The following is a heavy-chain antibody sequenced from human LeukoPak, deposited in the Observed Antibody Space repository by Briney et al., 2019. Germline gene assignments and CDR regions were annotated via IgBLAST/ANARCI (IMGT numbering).Heavy chain of an antibody. D-gene: IGHD2-21*02. CDR3: ARGWGGDYVPPPFDY. Sequence: SQTLSLTCTVSGGSLSSGDYYWRWIRQPPGKGLEWIGYIYYSGSTYYNPSLKSRVTISVDTSKNQFSLKLSSVTAADTAVYYCARGWGGDYVPPPFDYWGQGTLVTVSS. V-gene: IGHV4-30-4*01. CDR2: IYYSGST. J-gene: IGHJ4*02. CDR1: GGSLSSGDYY.